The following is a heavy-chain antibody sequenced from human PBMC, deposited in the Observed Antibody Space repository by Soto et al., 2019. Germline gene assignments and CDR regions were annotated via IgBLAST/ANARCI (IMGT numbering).Heavy chain of an antibody. J-gene: IGHJ4*02. V-gene: IGHV4-39*07. D-gene: IGHD5-12*01. CDR3: VTHSWTY. CDR2: IYYTGST. Sequence: SETLSLTCTVSGGSISSSTYYWGWIRQPPGKGLEWIGSIYYTGSTYSNPSLRSRVTISVDKSKNQFSLKLSSVTAADTAVYYCVTHSWTYWGQGTLVTVSS. CDR1: GGSISSSTYY.